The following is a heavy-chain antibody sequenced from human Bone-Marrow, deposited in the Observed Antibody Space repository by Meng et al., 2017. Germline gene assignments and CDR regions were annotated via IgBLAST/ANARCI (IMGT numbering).Heavy chain of an antibody. CDR3: ARDGRPHSSGWYSVGSGYFDY. CDR2: TYYRSKWYN. J-gene: IGHJ4*02. V-gene: IGHV6-1*01. Sequence: QTRSLTGAISGDSVSSNSAAWNWIRQSPARGLEWLGRTYYRSKWYNDYAVSVKSRITINPDTSKNQFSLQLNSVTPEDTAVYYCARDGRPHSSGWYSVGSGYFDYWGQGTLVTVSS. D-gene: IGHD6-19*01. CDR1: GDSVSSNSAA.